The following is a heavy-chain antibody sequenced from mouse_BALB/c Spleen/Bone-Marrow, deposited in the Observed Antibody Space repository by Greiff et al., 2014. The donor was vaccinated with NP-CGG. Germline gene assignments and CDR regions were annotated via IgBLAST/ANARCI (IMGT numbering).Heavy chain of an antibody. CDR1: GFTFSTYG. Sequence: EVMLVESGGDLVKPGGSLKLSCAASGFTFSTYGMSWVRQTPDKRLEWVATINSGGSYTYYPDSVKGRFTISRDNAKNTLYLQMSSLKSEDTAMYYCTRRGRYDERSHMDYWGQGTSVTVSS. CDR2: INSGGSYT. D-gene: IGHD2-14*01. V-gene: IGHV5-6*02. CDR3: TRRGRYDERSHMDY. J-gene: IGHJ4*01.